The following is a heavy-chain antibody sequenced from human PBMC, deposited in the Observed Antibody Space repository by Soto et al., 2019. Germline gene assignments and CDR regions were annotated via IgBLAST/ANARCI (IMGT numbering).Heavy chain of an antibody. V-gene: IGHV1-46*01. J-gene: IGHJ4*02. CDR2: INPSSGDT. CDR3: TREGGSYDY. D-gene: IGHD1-26*01. CDR1: GYTFTSYY. Sequence: ASVKVSCKASGYTFTSYYMHWVRQARGQGLEWMGIINPSSGDTTYAQKFQGRVTMTRDTSTSTIYMQLSSLRSEDTAVYYCTREGGSYDYWGQGTLVTVSS.